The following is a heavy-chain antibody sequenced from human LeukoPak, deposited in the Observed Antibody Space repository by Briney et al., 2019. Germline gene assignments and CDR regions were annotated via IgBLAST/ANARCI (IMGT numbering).Heavy chain of an antibody. D-gene: IGHD2-15*01. J-gene: IGHJ4*02. CDR3: ASLLGYCSGGSCSPYYFDY. V-gene: IGHV1-2*02. Sequence: ASVKVSCKASGYTFTSYGITWVRQAPGQGLEWMGWINPNSGGTNYAQKFQGRATMTRDTSISTAYMELSRLRSDDTAVYYCASLLGYCSGGSCSPYYFDYWGQGTLVTVSS. CDR2: INPNSGGT. CDR1: GYTFTSYG.